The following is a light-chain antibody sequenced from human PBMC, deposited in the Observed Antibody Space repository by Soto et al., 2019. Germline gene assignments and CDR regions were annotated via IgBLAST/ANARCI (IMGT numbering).Light chain of an antibody. CDR3: QQYNHWPRT. V-gene: IGKV3-15*01. J-gene: IGKJ1*01. CDR2: GAS. Sequence: EIVMTQSPATLSVSPGERASLSCRASQTVNSNLAWYQQKPGQAPRLLIYGASTRATDIPVRFSGSGSGTEFTLTISSLQSEDCAVYYCQQYNHWPRTFGQGTKVEIK. CDR1: QTVNSN.